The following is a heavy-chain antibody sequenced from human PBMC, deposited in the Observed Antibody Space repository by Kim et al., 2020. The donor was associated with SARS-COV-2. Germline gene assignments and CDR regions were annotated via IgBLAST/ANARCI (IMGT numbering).Heavy chain of an antibody. Sequence: GGSLRLSCVASGFTFSSSWMHWVRQAPGKGLVWLSHISNDGYTTAYADSVKGRFTVSRDNAKNTLYLQMNSLRAEDTAVYFCARSPSGPEGYWGQGTLVTVSS. J-gene: IGHJ4*02. V-gene: IGHV3-74*01. CDR3: ARSPSGPEGY. CDR1: GFTFSSSW. CDR2: ISNDGYTT.